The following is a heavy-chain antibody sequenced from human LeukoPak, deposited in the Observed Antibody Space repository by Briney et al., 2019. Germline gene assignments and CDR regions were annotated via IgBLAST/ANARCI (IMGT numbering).Heavy chain of an antibody. CDR3: ARDISSGYLAADY. CDR2: IWSDGSEK. J-gene: IGHJ4*02. Sequence: GRSLRLSCAASEFTFSTYGMHWVRQAPGKELEWVAVIWSDGSEKYYADSVKGRFTISRDNSKNTLYLQMNSLRSEDTAVYHCARDISSGYLAADYWGQGTLVTVSS. D-gene: IGHD3-22*01. V-gene: IGHV3-33*01. CDR1: EFTFSTYG.